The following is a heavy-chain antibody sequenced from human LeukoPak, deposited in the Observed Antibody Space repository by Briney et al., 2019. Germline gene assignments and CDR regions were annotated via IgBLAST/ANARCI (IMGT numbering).Heavy chain of an antibody. CDR3: AKQRYCSSTSCLSAYYFDY. CDR2: IYPGDSDT. J-gene: IGHJ4*02. V-gene: IGHV5-51*01. CDR1: GYSFTSYW. Sequence: GDALKISCKGSGYSFTSYWIGWVRQRPGKGLEWMGIIYPGDSDTRYSPSFQGQVTISADKSVSTAYLQWSSLKASDTAMYYCAKQRYCSSTSCLSAYYFDYWGQGTLVTVSS. D-gene: IGHD2-2*01.